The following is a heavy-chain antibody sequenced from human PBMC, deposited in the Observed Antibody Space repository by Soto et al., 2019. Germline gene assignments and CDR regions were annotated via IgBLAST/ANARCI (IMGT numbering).Heavy chain of an antibody. CDR3: ARGYYDSSGPRMDV. V-gene: IGHV3-48*02. Sequence: GSLRLSCAASGFTFSSYSMNWVRQASGKGLEWVSYISSSSSTIYYADSVKGRFTISRDNAKNSLYLQMNSLRDEDTAVYYCARGYYDSSGPRMDVWGQGTTVTV. J-gene: IGHJ6*02. CDR2: ISSSSSTI. D-gene: IGHD3-22*01. CDR1: GFTFSSYS.